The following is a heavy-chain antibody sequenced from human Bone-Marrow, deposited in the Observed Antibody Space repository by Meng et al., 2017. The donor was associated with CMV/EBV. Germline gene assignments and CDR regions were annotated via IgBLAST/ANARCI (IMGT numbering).Heavy chain of an antibody. V-gene: IGHV1-8*03. CDR2: MNPNSGNT. J-gene: IGHJ4*02. D-gene: IGHD1-26*01. Sequence: GGSLRLSCKASGYTFFSYDINWVRQATGQGLEWMGWMNPNSGNTGYVQKFQGRVTITSNTSISTAYMELSSLRSEDTAVYYCARGISESYSKIWRYWGQGTLVTVSS. CDR1: GYTFFSYD. CDR3: ARGISESYSKIWRY.